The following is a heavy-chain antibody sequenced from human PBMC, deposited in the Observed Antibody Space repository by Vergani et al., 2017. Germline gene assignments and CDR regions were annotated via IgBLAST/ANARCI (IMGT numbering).Heavy chain of an antibody. J-gene: IGHJ4*02. CDR2: ISAYNGNT. V-gene: IGHV1-18*01. Sequence: QVQLVQSGAEVKKPGASVKVSCKASGYTFTSYGISWVRQAPGQGLEWMGWISAYNGNTNYAQKLQGRVTMTTDTSTSTAYMELRSLRSDDTAVYYWAREAYSSSWYGPSQIVYWGQGTLVTVSS. D-gene: IGHD6-13*01. CDR1: GYTFTSYG. CDR3: AREAYSSSWYGPSQIVY.